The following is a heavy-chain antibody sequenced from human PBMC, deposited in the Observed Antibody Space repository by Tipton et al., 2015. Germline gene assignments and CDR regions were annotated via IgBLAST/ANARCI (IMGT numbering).Heavy chain of an antibody. CDR2: ITPILGTT. CDR3: ATWQPQVPGAVSLFES. J-gene: IGHJ4*02. Sequence: QVQLVQSGAEVKKPGSTVKISCKASGGTFNRFALSWLRQAPGQGLEWMGTITPILGTTDYAQKFQGRVTMTPADTTIVYMELRILRSEDTALYYGATWQPQVPGAVSLFESWGQGSQVTVSS. D-gene: IGHD2-2*01. CDR1: GGTFNRFA. V-gene: IGHV1-69*11.